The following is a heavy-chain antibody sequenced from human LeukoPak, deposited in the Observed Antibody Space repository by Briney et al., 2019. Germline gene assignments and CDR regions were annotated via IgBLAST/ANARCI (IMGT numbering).Heavy chain of an antibody. CDR3: ARGSGAQED. V-gene: IGHV3-23*01. CDR1: GFTFSSYA. Sequence: QTGGSLRLSCAASGFTFSSYAMSWVRQAPGKGLEWVSAISGSGGSTYYADSVKGRFTISRDNAKNSLYLQMNSLRAEDTAVYYCARGSGAQEDWGQGTLVTVSS. CDR2: ISGSGGST. J-gene: IGHJ4*02. D-gene: IGHD3-10*01.